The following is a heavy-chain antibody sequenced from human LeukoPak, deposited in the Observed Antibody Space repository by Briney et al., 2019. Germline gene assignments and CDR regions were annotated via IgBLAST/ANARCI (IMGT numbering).Heavy chain of an antibody. Sequence: SETLSLTCTVSGYSISSGYHWGWIRQPPGKGLEWIGSIYHSGSTYYNPSLKSRVTISVDTSKNQYSLKLSSVTAADTAVYYCVSSAAVVPRGAFDIWGQGTMVTVSS. J-gene: IGHJ3*02. D-gene: IGHD6-13*01. V-gene: IGHV4-38-2*02. CDR2: IYHSGST. CDR1: GYSISSGYH. CDR3: VSSAAVVPRGAFDI.